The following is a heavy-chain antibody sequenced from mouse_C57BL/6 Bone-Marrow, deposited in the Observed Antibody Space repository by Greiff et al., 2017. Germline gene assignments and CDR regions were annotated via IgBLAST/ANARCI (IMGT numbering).Heavy chain of an antibody. V-gene: IGHV1-5*01. Sequence: VQLQQSGTVLARPGASVKMSCKTSGYTFTSYWMHWVKQRPGQGLEWIGAIYPGNSDTSYNQKFKGKAKLTAVTSASTAYMELSSLTNEDSAVYYCTSPYDGYYVPWFAYWGQGTLGTVSA. CDR1: GYTFTSYW. J-gene: IGHJ3*01. CDR2: IYPGNSDT. CDR3: TSPYDGYYVPWFAY. D-gene: IGHD2-3*01.